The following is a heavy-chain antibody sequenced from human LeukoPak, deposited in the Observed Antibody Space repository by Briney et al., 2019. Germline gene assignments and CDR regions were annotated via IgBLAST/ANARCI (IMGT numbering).Heavy chain of an antibody. D-gene: IGHD4-17*01. Sequence: PGGSLRLSCAASGFTFSSYSMNWVRQAPGKGLEWVSSISSSSSYIYYADSVKGRFTISRDNAKNSLYLQMNSLRAEDTAVYYCARQTGSDYGDYVFQDPWGQGTLVTVSS. CDR2: ISSSSSYI. J-gene: IGHJ5*02. CDR3: ARQTGSDYGDYVFQDP. V-gene: IGHV3-21*01. CDR1: GFTFSSYS.